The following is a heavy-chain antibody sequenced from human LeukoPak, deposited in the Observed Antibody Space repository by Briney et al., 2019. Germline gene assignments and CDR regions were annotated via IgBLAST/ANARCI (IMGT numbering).Heavy chain of an antibody. CDR2: INHSGST. D-gene: IGHD4-17*01. J-gene: IGHJ6*03. CDR3: ARRRYGVNYYMDV. Sequence: SETLSLTCAVYGGSFSGYYWSWIRQPPGKGLEWIGEINHSGSTNYNPSLKSRVTISVDTSKNQFSLKLSSVTAADTAVYYCARRRYGVNYYMDVWGKGTTVTISS. CDR1: GGSFSGYY. V-gene: IGHV4-34*01.